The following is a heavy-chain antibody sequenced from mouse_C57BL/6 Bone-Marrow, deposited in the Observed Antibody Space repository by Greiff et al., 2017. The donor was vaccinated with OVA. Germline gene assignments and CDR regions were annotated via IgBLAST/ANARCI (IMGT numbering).Heavy chain of an antibody. CDR2: ISSGGSYT. D-gene: IGHD4-1*01. CDR1: GFTFSSYG. J-gene: IGHJ3*01. Sequence: DVQLVESGGDLVKPGGSLKLSCAASGFTFSSYGMSWVRQTPDKRLEWVATISSGGSYTYYPDSVKGRFTISRDNAKNTLYLQMSSLKSEDTAMYYCARRLGPAWFAYWGQGTLVTVSA. CDR3: ARRLGPAWFAY. V-gene: IGHV5-6*02.